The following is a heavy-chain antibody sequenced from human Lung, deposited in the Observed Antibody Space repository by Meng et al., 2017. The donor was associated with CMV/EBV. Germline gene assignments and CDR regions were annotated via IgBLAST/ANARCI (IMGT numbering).Heavy chain of an antibody. Sequence: LSRQGWGPVRVKPSETLCLTCTVSGGSISSRSHYWAWIRQPPGEGLEWIGSVVYSGTTYYTSSLKSRVSISVDTSKNQFSLKLSSVTAADTAVYYCARHHHSPTFDYWGQGTLVTVSS. V-gene: IGHV4-39*01. CDR2: VVYSGTT. CDR3: ARHHHSPTFDY. D-gene: IGHD1-14*01. J-gene: IGHJ4*02. CDR1: GGSISSRSHY.